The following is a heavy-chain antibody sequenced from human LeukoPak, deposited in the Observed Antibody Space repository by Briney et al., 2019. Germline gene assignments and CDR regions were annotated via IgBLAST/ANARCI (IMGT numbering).Heavy chain of an antibody. D-gene: IGHD3-9*01. J-gene: IGHJ4*02. CDR3: AKDKDLLTALDY. CDR2: IYYSGST. CDR1: GGSISSYY. V-gene: IGHV4-59*01. Sequence: PSETLSLTCTVSGGSISSYYWSWIRQPPGKGLEWIGYIYYSGSTNYNPSLKSRVTISVDTSKNQFSLKLSSVTAADTAVYYCAKDKDLLTALDYWGQGTLVTVSS.